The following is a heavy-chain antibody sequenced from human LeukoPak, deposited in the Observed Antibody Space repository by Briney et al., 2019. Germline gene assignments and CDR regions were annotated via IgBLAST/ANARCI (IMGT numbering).Heavy chain of an antibody. D-gene: IGHD1-7*01. J-gene: IGHJ4*02. CDR2: MNPNSGNT. V-gene: IGHV1-8*01. CDR1: GYTFTSYD. CDR3: ARENWNYAREFDY. Sequence: ASVKVSCKASGYTFTSYDINWVRQATGQGLEWMGWMNPNSGNTGYAQKFQGRVTMTRNTSISTAYMELSSLRSKDTAVYYCARENWNYAREFDYWGQGTLVTVSS.